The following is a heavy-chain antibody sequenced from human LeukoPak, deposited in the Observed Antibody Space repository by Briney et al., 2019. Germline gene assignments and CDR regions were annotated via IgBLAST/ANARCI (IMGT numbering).Heavy chain of an antibody. D-gene: IGHD2-15*01. CDR3: ARLIVVMVAGWFDP. CDR1: GFTFSSYW. Sequence: GGSLRLSFAASGFTFSSYWMSWVRRAPGKGLEWVANIKQDGSEKYYVDSVKGRFAISRDNARNSLYLQMNSLRAEDTAVYYCARLIVVMVAGWFDPWGQGTLVTVSS. CDR2: IKQDGSEK. J-gene: IGHJ5*02. V-gene: IGHV3-7*01.